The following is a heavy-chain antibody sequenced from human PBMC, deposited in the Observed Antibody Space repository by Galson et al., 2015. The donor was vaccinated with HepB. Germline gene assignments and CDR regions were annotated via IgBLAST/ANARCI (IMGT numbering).Heavy chain of an antibody. CDR2: ISYDGSDK. D-gene: IGHD6-19*01. CDR1: GFTFSSDG. Sequence: SLRLSCAASGFTFSSDGMHGVRQAPGRGLEWVAVISYDGSDKWYAGSVKGRFTISRDNSKNTLYLQMNSLKIEDTAVYYCAKETEYSNGGYLEYWGQGTLVTVSS. J-gene: IGHJ4*02. CDR3: AKETEYSNGGYLEY. V-gene: IGHV3-30*18.